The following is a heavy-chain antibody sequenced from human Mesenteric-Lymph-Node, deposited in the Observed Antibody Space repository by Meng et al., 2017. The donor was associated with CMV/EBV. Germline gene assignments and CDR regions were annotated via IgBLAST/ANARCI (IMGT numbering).Heavy chain of an antibody. Sequence: GGSLRLSCVASGFTFSDYWMTWVRQAPGKGLEWVASIKPDGSEKKYVDSLKGRFTISRDNAKNSLYLQVNSLRDEDTAVYYCARGLGWGRFDPWGQGTLVTVSS. CDR3: ARGLGWGRFDP. V-gene: IGHV3-7*01. CDR1: GFTFSDYW. CDR2: IKPDGSEK. J-gene: IGHJ5*02. D-gene: IGHD6-19*01.